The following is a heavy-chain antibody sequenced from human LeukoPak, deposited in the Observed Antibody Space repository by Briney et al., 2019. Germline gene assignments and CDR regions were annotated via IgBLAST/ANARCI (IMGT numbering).Heavy chain of an antibody. D-gene: IGHD3-22*01. CDR3: ARMYYYDSLIRFDP. CDR1: GGSISSYY. Sequence: SETLSLTCTVSGGSISSYYWSWIRQPAGKGLEWIGRIYTSGITNYNPSLKSRVTMSVDTSKNQFSLKLSSVTAADTAVYYCARMYYYDSLIRFDPWGQGTLVTVSS. V-gene: IGHV4-4*07. J-gene: IGHJ5*02. CDR2: IYTSGIT.